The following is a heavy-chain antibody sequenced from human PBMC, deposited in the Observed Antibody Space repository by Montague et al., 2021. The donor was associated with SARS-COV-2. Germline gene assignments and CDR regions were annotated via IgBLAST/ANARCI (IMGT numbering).Heavy chain of an antibody. Sequence: TLSLTCTVSGASISSTNYYWSWTRQPAGKGLEWIGRIYSSGVTNYNPSLKSRVSISIDTSKNELSLKLSSVTAVDTAVYYCARHANWDWYYFDYWGQGTLVTVSS. D-gene: IGHD7-27*01. J-gene: IGHJ4*02. CDR2: IYSSGVT. V-gene: IGHV4-61*02. CDR3: ARHANWDWYYFDY. CDR1: GASISSTNYY.